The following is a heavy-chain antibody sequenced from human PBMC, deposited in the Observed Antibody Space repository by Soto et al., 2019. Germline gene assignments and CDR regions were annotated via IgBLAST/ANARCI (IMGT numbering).Heavy chain of an antibody. J-gene: IGHJ3*02. D-gene: IGHD6-19*01. Sequence: QTGGSLRLSCAASGFTFSSYWMHWVRQAPGKGLVWVSRINSDGSSTSYADSVKGRFTISRDNAKSTLYLQMNSLRAEDTAVYYCARVYGLSSGWQVQAFDIWGQGTMVTVSS. CDR2: INSDGSST. CDR1: GFTFSSYW. V-gene: IGHV3-74*01. CDR3: ARVYGLSSGWQVQAFDI.